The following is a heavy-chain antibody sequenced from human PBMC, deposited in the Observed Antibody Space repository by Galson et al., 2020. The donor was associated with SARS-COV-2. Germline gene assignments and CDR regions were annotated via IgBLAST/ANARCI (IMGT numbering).Heavy chain of an antibody. D-gene: IGHD3-22*01. CDR2: ISWNSGRI. CDR1: GFTFDDYA. V-gene: IGHV3-9*01. Sequence: GGSLRLSCAASGFTFDDYAMHWVRQAPGKGLEWVSGISWNSGRIGYEDSVKGRFTISRDNAKNSLYLQMNSLRAEDTALYYCARGLDSTGYSWCDPWGQGTLVTVSS. CDR3: ARGLDSTGYSWCDP. J-gene: IGHJ5*02.